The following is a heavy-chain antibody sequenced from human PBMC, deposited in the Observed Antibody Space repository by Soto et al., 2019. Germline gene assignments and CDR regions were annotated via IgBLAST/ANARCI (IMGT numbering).Heavy chain of an antibody. D-gene: IGHD6-13*01. Sequence: GGSLRLSCAASGFTFSSYAMGWVRQAPGKGLEWVSAISGSGGSTYYADSVKGRFTISRDNSKNTLYLQMNSLRAEDTAVYYCAKDSQERQQLVRGGMDVWGQGTTVTVSS. CDR2: ISGSGGST. V-gene: IGHV3-23*01. J-gene: IGHJ6*02. CDR1: GFTFSSYA. CDR3: AKDSQERQQLVRGGMDV.